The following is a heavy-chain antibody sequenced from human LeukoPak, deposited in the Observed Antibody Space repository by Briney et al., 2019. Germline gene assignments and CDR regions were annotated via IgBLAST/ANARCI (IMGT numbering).Heavy chain of an antibody. J-gene: IGHJ5*01. CDR3: AKDYSSGWFDY. D-gene: IGHD6-19*01. V-gene: IGHV3-23*01. CDR1: GFTFSSYA. Sequence: GGSLRLSCAASGFTFSSYAMNWVRQAPGKGLEWVSGICGSGGSTYYADSVKGRFTISRDDSKNTLYLQMNSLRAEDTAVYYCAKDYSSGWFDYWGQGTLVTVSS. CDR2: ICGSGGST.